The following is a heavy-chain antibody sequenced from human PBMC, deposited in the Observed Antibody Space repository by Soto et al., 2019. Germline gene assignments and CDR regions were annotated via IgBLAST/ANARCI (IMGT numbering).Heavy chain of an antibody. J-gene: IGHJ4*02. CDR1: GFSLSTSGVG. CDR3: AHKDTTMAIFDY. CDR2: IYWDDDK. Sequence: QITLKESGPTLVKPTQTLTLTCTFSGFSLSTSGVGVGWIRQPPEKALDWLALIYWDDDKRYSPSLKSRPTITKYTSKNQVVPTMTNMDPVDTATYYCAHKDTTMAIFDYWGQGTLVTVPS. V-gene: IGHV2-5*02. D-gene: IGHD5-18*01.